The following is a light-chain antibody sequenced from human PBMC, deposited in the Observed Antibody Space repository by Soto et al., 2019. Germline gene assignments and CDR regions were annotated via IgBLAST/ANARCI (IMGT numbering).Light chain of an antibody. CDR2: KAS. V-gene: IGKV1-5*03. J-gene: IGKJ4*01. CDR3: QQYSSYPLT. Sequence: DIQMTQSPSTLSASVGDRVTITCRASQSISNLLAWYQQKPGKAPKLLLFKASSLETGVPARFSGSGSGTEFTLTISSLQPDDFATYYCQQYSSYPLTFGGGTKVDIK. CDR1: QSISNL.